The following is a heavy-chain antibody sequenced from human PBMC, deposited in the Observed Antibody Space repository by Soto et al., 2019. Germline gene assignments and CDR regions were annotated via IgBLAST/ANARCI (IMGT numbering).Heavy chain of an antibody. CDR1: GGSISSGGYY. CDR2: IYYSGST. V-gene: IGHV4-31*03. D-gene: IGHD3-10*01. J-gene: IGHJ5*02. Sequence: QVQLQESGPGLVKPSQTLSLTCTVSGGSISSGGYYWSWIRQHPGKGLEWIGYIYYSGSTYYNPSLKRRVTIAVDTSKNQFSRKLSSVTAADTAVYYCAREPRFRAPPQAWGQGTLVTVSS. CDR3: AREPRFRAPPQA.